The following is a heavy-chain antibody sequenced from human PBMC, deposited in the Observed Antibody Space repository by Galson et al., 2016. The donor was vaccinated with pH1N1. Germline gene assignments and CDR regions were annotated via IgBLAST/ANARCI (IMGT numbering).Heavy chain of an antibody. CDR1: GYTLSNFY. D-gene: IGHD1-1*01. CDR2: IDPSNGGT. CDR3: ACFTTRTTGDY. V-gene: IGHV1-46*01. Sequence: SVKVSCKASGYTLSNFYMHWVRQAPGQGLEWMGIIDPSNGGTIYAQKFQGRIIMTVDRPTSTVDMEVSSLRYEDTAIYYCACFTTRTTGDYWGQGTLVAVST. J-gene: IGHJ4*02.